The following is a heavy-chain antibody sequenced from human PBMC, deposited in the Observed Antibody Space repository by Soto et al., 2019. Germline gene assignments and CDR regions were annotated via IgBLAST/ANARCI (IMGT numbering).Heavy chain of an antibody. V-gene: IGHV4-59*01. J-gene: IGHJ5*02. Sequence: SETLSLTCTVSGCSISNYYWSWIRQPPGKGLEWIGCIFYSGSTNYSPSLRSRVTISVDTSKNQFPLELSSVTAADTAVYYCARDGKVSGSATHWFDPWGQGTLVTVS. CDR3: ARDGKVSGSATHWFDP. CDR1: GCSISNYY. D-gene: IGHD1-26*01. CDR2: IFYSGST.